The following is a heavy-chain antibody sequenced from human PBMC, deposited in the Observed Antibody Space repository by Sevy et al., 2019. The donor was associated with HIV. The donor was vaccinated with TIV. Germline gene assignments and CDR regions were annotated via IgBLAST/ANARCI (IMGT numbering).Heavy chain of an antibody. V-gene: IGHV3-23*01. CDR2: ISGSGGST. D-gene: IGHD3-16*02. CDR1: GFTFSSYA. CDR3: AKGSTYDYVWGSYRYYGMDV. Sequence: GGSLRLSCAASGFTFSSYAMSWVRQAPGKGLEWVSAISGSGGSTYYADPVKGRLTISRDNSKYTLYLQMNSLRAEDTAVYYCAKGSTYDYVWGSYRYYGMDVWGQGTTVTVSS. J-gene: IGHJ6*02.